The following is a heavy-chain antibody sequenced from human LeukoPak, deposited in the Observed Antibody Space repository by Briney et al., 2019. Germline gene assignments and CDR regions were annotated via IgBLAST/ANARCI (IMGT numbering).Heavy chain of an antibody. V-gene: IGHV4-4*07. Sequence: SETLSLTCTVSGGSISGYYWSWIRQPAGKGLEWIGRIYTRGSINYNPSLKSRVTMSVDTSKNRFSLNLSSVTAADTAVYYCARGKVGTDFDYWGQGTLVTVSS. D-gene: IGHD1-1*01. CDR1: GGSISGYY. CDR3: ARGKVGTDFDY. CDR2: IYTRGSI. J-gene: IGHJ4*02.